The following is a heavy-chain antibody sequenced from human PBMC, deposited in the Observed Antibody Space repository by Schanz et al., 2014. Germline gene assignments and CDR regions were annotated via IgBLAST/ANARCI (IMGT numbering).Heavy chain of an antibody. V-gene: IGHV1-24*01. CDR2: FDVEDGET. CDR1: GYTVSALA. CDR3: ATNSPFRMVRGSNAFDA. D-gene: IGHD3-10*01. J-gene: IGHJ3*01. Sequence: QVQLLQSGSEVKKPGASVKVSCEISGYTVSALAMHWVRQAPGKGLEWLGGFDVEDGETIYAQKFQGRVTMTEDTSTETAYMELSGLRSGDTAVYYCATNSPFRMVRGSNAFDAGGQGTMVTVSS.